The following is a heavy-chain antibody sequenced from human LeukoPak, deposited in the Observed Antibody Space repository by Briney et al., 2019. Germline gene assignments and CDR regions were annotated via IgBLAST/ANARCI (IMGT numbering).Heavy chain of an antibody. V-gene: IGHV3-7*01. Sequence: GGSLRLSCAASGFTFSDYWMSWVRQAPGKGLEWVANINQDGSGEAYVDSVKGRFTISRDNARNSLYLQMSNLRAEDTAVYYCASNAFDIWGQGTMVIVSS. CDR3: ASNAFDI. J-gene: IGHJ3*02. CDR2: INQDGSGE. CDR1: GFTFSDYW.